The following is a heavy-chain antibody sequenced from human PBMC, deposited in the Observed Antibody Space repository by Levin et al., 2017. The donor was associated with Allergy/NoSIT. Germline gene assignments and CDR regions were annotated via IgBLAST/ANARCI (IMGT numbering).Heavy chain of an antibody. CDR1: GGSISSYY. Sequence: PGGSLRLSCTVSGGSISSYYWSWIRQPPGKGLEWIGYIYYSGSTNYNPSLKSRVTISVDTSKNQFSLKLSSVTAADTAVYYCARRGSSDLYYYYYGMDVWGQGTTVTVSS. D-gene: IGHD6-6*01. CDR3: ARRGSSDLYYYYYGMDV. CDR2: IYYSGST. J-gene: IGHJ6*02. V-gene: IGHV4-59*08.